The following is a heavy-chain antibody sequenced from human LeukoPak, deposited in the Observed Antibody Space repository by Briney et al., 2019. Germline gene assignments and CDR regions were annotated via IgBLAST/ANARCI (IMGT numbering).Heavy chain of an antibody. CDR3: ARDAAILSGYLDY. Sequence: GASVKVSCKASGYTFTGYYMHWVRQAPGQGLEWMGWINPNSGGTNYAQKFRGRVTMTRDTSISTAYMELSRLRSDDTAVYYCARDAAILSGYLDYWGQGTLVTVSS. V-gene: IGHV1-2*02. CDR2: INPNSGGT. J-gene: IGHJ4*02. CDR1: GYTFTGYY. D-gene: IGHD3-3*01.